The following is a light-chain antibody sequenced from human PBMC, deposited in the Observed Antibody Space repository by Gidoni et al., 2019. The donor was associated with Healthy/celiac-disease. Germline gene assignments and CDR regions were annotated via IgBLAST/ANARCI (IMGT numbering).Light chain of an antibody. CDR1: SSDVGGYNY. V-gene: IGLV2-14*03. CDR2: DVS. CDR3: SSYTSSSTPYV. J-gene: IGLJ1*01. Sequence: QSALTQPASVSGSPGQSITISCTGTSSDVGGYNYVSWSQQHPGKAPQLMIYDVSNRPSGVSNRFSGSKSGNTASLTISGLQAEDEADDYCSSYTSSSTPYVFGTGTKVTVL.